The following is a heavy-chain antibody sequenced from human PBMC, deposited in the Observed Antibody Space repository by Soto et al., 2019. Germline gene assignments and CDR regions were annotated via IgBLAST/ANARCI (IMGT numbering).Heavy chain of an antibody. CDR1: VGSVSSGNFY. D-gene: IGHD3-10*02. Sequence: SETLSLTCTVSVGSVSSGNFYWSWIRQPPGKGLEWIGFIYYSGSTNYNPSLKSRVTISVDTSKNQFSLKLSSVTAADTAVYYCARHVVFLNAFDIWGQGTMVTVSS. CDR3: ARHVVFLNAFDI. J-gene: IGHJ3*02. V-gene: IGHV4-61*01. CDR2: IYYSGST.